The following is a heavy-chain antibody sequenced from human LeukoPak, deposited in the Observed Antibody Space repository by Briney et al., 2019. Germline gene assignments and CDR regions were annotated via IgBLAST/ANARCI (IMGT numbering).Heavy chain of an antibody. CDR1: GFTFSGHN. V-gene: IGHV3-48*04. Sequence: GGSLRLSCAASGFTFSGHNMNWVRQAPGKGLEWISFVSISSGTIYYADSVNGRFRISRDNAKSSLDLEMNSLRAEDTAVYHCAKDWEAYCGGDCYSAFDSWGQGALVTVSS. CDR2: VSISSGTI. J-gene: IGHJ4*02. CDR3: AKDWEAYCGGDCYSAFDS. D-gene: IGHD2-21*01.